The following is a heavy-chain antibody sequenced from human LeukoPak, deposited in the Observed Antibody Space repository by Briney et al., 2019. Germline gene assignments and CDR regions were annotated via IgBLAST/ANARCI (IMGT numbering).Heavy chain of an antibody. CDR3: ARDSTVATYYGVDV. V-gene: IGHV3-7*01. Sequence: GGSLRLSCAASGFTFRSYWMTWVRQAPGKGLEWVANIQHDGTEKNYVASVRGRFTISRDNAKTSLYLQMNSLRAEDTAVYYCARDSTVATYYGVDVWGQGTTVTVSS. J-gene: IGHJ6*02. CDR1: GFTFRSYW. D-gene: IGHD6-19*01. CDR2: IQHDGTEK.